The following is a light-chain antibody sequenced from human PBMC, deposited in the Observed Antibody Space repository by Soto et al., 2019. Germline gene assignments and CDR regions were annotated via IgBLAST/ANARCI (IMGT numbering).Light chain of an antibody. CDR3: QQYGSSPWT. CDR1: QSVSSSY. CDR2: GAS. Sequence: EIVLTQSPGTLSLSPGERATLSCRASQSVSSSYLAWYQQKPGQAPMLLIYGASSRATGIPDRFSGSGSGTDFTLTISRLETEDFAVYYCQQYGSSPWTFGQGTKVEIK. V-gene: IGKV3-20*01. J-gene: IGKJ1*01.